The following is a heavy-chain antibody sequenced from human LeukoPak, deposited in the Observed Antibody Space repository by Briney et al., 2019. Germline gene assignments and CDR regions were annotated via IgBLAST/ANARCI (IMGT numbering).Heavy chain of an antibody. CDR3: AKRTPYRSGLYYFDY. V-gene: IGHV3-23*01. CDR2: INGGGDT. Sequence: GGSLRLSCAASGLTFSSYGMSWVRQAPGKGLEWVSTINGGGDTFYADSVKGRFTISRDNSKNTLYLQMNSLRAEDTAAYYCAKRTPYRSGLYYFDYWGRGTLVTVSS. J-gene: IGHJ4*02. CDR1: GLTFSSYG. D-gene: IGHD6-19*01.